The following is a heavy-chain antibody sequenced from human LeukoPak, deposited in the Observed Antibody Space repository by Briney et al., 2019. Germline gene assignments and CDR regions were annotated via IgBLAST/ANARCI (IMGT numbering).Heavy chain of an antibody. CDR3: AREITSRHYYYDSSGYPFDY. D-gene: IGHD3-22*01. CDR2: ISSSSSYI. Sequence: GGSLRLSCAASGFTFSSYSMNWVRQAPGKGLEWVSSISSSSSYIYYADSVKGRFTISRDNAKNSLYLQMNSLRAEDTAVYYCAREITSRHYYYDSSGYPFDYWGQGTLVTVSS. V-gene: IGHV3-21*01. CDR1: GFTFSSYS. J-gene: IGHJ4*02.